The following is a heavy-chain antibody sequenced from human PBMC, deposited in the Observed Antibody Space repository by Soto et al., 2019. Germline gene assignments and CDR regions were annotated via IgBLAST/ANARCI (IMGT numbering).Heavy chain of an antibody. CDR1: GYSFTSYW. CDR2: IYPGDSDT. D-gene: IGHD2-8*01. J-gene: IGHJ6*02. Sequence: PGDSLRISCKGSGYSFTSYWIGWVRQMPGKGLECMGIIYPGDSDTRYSPSFQGQVTISADKSISTAYLQWSSLKASDTAMYYCARPTNRGKYYYGMDVWGQGTTVTVSS. CDR3: ARPTNRGKYYYGMDV. V-gene: IGHV5-51*01.